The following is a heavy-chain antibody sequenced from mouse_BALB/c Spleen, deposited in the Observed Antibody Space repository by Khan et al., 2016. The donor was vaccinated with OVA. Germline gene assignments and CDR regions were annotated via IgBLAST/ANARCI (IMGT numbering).Heavy chain of an antibody. J-gene: IGHJ4*01. Sequence: EVKLLESGPGLVKPSQSLSLTCTVTGYSITSGYAWNWIRQFPGNKLEWMGYISYSGSTSYNPSLRSRISITRDTSKNTFFLQLNSMSTDDTATYYCARKNYYGYAMDYWGQGTSVTVSS. CDR3: ARKNYYGYAMDY. V-gene: IGHV3-2*02. D-gene: IGHD1-1*01. CDR1: GYSITSGYA. CDR2: ISYSGST.